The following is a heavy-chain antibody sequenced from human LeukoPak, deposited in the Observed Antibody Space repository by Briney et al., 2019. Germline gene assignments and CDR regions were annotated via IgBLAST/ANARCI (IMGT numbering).Heavy chain of an antibody. J-gene: IGHJ4*02. CDR1: GGSISSYY. CDR2: IYYSGST. V-gene: IGHV4-59*01. Sequence: SETLSLTCTVSGGSISSYYWSWIRQPPGKGLEWIGYIYYSGSTNYNPSLKSRVTISVDTSKNQFSLKLSSVTAADTAVYYCAREGWFGELLPGYWGQGTLVTVSS. D-gene: IGHD3-10*01. CDR3: AREGWFGELLPGY.